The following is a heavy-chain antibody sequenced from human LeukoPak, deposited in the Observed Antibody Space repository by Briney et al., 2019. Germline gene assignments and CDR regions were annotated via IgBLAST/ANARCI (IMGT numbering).Heavy chain of an antibody. Sequence: GGSLRLSCAASGFTFSSYAISWVRQAPGQGLEWMGGIIPIFGTANYAQKFQGRVTITADESTSTAYMELSSLRSEDTAVYYCAGEIPRPNWFDPWGQGTLVTVSS. CDR1: GFTFSSYA. D-gene: IGHD1-1*01. V-gene: IGHV1-69*01. J-gene: IGHJ5*02. CDR3: AGEIPRPNWFDP. CDR2: IIPIFGTA.